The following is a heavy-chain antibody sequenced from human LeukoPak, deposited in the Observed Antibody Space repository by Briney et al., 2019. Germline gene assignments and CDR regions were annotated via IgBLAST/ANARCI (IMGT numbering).Heavy chain of an antibody. CDR1: GFTFDDYA. J-gene: IGHJ3*02. D-gene: IGHD3-9*01. Sequence: PGRSLRLSCAASGFTFDDYAMHCVRQAPGKGLEWVSGISWNSGSIGYADSVKGRFTISRDNAKNSLYLQMNSLRAEDTALYYCAKNSVLRYFDWLLSDAFDIWGQGTMVTVSS. V-gene: IGHV3-9*01. CDR3: AKNSVLRYFDWLLSDAFDI. CDR2: ISWNSGSI.